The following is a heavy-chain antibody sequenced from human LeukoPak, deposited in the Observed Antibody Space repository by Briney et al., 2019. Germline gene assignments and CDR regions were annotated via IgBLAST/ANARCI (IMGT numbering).Heavy chain of an antibody. CDR3: ASSTERYFGY. V-gene: IGHV1-69*05. Sequence: AASVKVSCKASGGTFSSYAISWVRQAPGQGLEWMGGIIPIFGTANYAQKFQGRVTITTDESTSTTYMELSSLRSEDTAVYYCASSTERYFGYWGQGTLVTVSS. CDR2: IIPIFGTA. J-gene: IGHJ4*02. D-gene: IGHD3-9*01. CDR1: GGTFSSYA.